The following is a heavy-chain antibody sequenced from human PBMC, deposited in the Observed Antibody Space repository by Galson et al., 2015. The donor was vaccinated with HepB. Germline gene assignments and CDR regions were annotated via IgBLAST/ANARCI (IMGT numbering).Heavy chain of an antibody. J-gene: IGHJ3*02. CDR1: GYTFTSYY. D-gene: IGHD6-25*01. V-gene: IGHV1-46*01. Sequence: SVTVSCKASGYTFTSYYMHWVRQAPGQGLEWMGIINPSGGSTSYAQKFRGRVTMTRDTSTSTVYMELSSLRSEDTAVYYCASPAEGGAFDIWGQGTMVTVSS. CDR3: ASPAEGGAFDI. CDR2: INPSGGST.